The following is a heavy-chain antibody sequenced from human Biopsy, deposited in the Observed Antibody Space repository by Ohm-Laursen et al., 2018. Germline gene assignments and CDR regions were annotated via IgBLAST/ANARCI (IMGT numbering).Heavy chain of an antibody. Sequence: SLRLSCTASGFSFSDYHMRWIRQAPGRGLEWVSYISGGGTIYYGDSMKGRVTISRDSAKNSLYLQMHSLRAEDTAVYYCARDTRWSPYSMDVWGQGTTVTVSS. CDR2: ISGGGTI. J-gene: IGHJ6*02. CDR3: ARDTRWSPYSMDV. CDR1: GFSFSDYH. V-gene: IGHV3-11*01. D-gene: IGHD4-23*01.